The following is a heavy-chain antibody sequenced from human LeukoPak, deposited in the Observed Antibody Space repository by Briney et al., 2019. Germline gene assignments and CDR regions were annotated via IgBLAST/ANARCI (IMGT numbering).Heavy chain of an antibody. CDR1: GGSFSGYY. CDR2: INHSGST. D-gene: IGHD3-22*01. Sequence: SETLSLTCAVYGGSFSGYYWSWIRQPPGKGLEWIGEINHSGSTNYNPSLKSRVTISVDTSKNQFSLQLSSVTAADTAVYYCASRVVENNWFDPWGQGTLVTVSS. V-gene: IGHV4-34*01. CDR3: ASRVVENNWFDP. J-gene: IGHJ5*02.